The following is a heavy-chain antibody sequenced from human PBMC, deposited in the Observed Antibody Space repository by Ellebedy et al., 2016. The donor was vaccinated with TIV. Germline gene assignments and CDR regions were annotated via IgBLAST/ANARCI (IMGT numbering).Heavy chain of an antibody. Sequence: GESLKISCAASGFTFTSYSMNWVRQAPGKGLEWVSSISSTGYYIYYADSVKGRFTISRDNGKNALYLQMNSLRAEDTAVYYCARKPMNPTDLYGNLDHWGQGTLVTVSS. V-gene: IGHV3-21*01. J-gene: IGHJ4*02. CDR2: ISSTGYYI. CDR3: ARKPMNPTDLYGNLDH. CDR1: GFTFTSYS. D-gene: IGHD1-1*01.